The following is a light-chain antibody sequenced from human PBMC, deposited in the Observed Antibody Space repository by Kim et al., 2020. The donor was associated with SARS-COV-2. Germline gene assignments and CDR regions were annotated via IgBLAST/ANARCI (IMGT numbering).Light chain of an antibody. CDR3: QQHNSYPLT. Sequence: ASVGDRVIIYCQASDGIRNEVKWYQQKPGKAPMLLIFAASNLETGVPTRFSGSGSGTDFTLTISDLQSEDFAIYYCQQHNSYPLTFGGGTKVDIK. J-gene: IGKJ4*01. V-gene: IGKV1-17*02. CDR1: DGIRNE. CDR2: AAS.